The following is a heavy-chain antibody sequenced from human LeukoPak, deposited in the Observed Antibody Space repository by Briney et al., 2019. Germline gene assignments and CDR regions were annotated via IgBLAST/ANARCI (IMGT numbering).Heavy chain of an antibody. J-gene: IGHJ4*02. CDR2: IYYSGST. CDR1: GVSISSSNSY. Sequence: SETLSLTCTVSGVSISSSNSYWGWIRQPPGKGLEWIGSIYYSGSTYYNPSLKSRVTISVDTSKNQFSLKLSSVTAADTAVYYCARQVGSGSYYPFDYWGQGTLVTVSS. D-gene: IGHD3-10*01. CDR3: ARQVGSGSYYPFDY. V-gene: IGHV4-39*01.